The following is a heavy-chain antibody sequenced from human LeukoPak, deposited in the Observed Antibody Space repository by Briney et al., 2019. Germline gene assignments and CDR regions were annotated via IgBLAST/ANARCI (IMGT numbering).Heavy chain of an antibody. CDR2: IYYSGST. V-gene: IGHV4-31*03. D-gene: IGHD3-3*01. Sequence: PSETLSLTCTVSGVSISSGGYYWSWIRQHPGKGLEWIGYIYYSGSTYYNPSLKSRVTISVDTSKNQFSLKLSSVTAADTAVYYCARDTIFGVVNRHYYGMDVWGQGTTVTVSS. CDR3: ARDTIFGVVNRHYYGMDV. CDR1: GVSISSGGYY. J-gene: IGHJ6*02.